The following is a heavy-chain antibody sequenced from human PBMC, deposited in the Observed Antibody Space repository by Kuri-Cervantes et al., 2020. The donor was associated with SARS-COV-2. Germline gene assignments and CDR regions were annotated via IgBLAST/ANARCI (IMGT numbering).Heavy chain of an antibody. CDR3: ARGARDIVVVPAAKDWFDP. J-gene: IGHJ5*02. D-gene: IGHD2-2*01. V-gene: IGHV3-74*01. CDR1: GFTFSSYW. CDR2: INSDGSST. Sequence: LTCAASGFTFSSYWMHWVRQAPGKGLVWVSRINSDGSSTSYADSVKGRFTISRDNAKNTLYLQMNSLRAEDTAVYYCARGARDIVVVPAAKDWFDPWGQGTLVTVSS.